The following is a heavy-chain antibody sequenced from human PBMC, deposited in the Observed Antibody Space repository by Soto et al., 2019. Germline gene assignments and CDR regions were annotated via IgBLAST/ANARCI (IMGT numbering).Heavy chain of an antibody. CDR3: ARARPSIPTSPYGVDV. D-gene: IGHD2-2*02. Sequence: XGSLRLSCAASGFTLSDHYMDWVRQAPGKGLEWVGRTTNKVNSYTTEYAASVKGRFTISRDDLRNSVYLQMNSLTTEDTAVYYCARARPSIPTSPYGVDVWGQGTTVTVSS. V-gene: IGHV3-72*01. CDR2: TTNKVNSYTT. CDR1: GFTLSDHY. J-gene: IGHJ6*02.